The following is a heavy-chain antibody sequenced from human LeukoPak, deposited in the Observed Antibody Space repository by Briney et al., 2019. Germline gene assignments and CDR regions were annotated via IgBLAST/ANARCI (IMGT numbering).Heavy chain of an antibody. CDR3: AKGLGDYEDFRLGF. Sequence: PGGSLRLSCAASIFSFSTFGFHWVRQAPGKGLEWVAFIPYDGSDKYYADSVKGRFTVSRDNSKNTLYLHMNSLRVEDTAVYYCAKGLGDYEDFRLGFWGQGTLVTVSS. CDR1: IFSFSTFG. J-gene: IGHJ4*02. CDR2: IPYDGSDK. D-gene: IGHD4-17*01. V-gene: IGHV3-30*02.